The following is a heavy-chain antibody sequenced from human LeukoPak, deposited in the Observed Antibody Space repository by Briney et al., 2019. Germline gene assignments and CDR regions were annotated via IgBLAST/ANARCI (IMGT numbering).Heavy chain of an antibody. CDR1: GGSINSYY. V-gene: IGHV4-59*01. Sequence: SETLSLTCTVSGGSINSYYWNWIRQPPGKGLEWIGYIYYSGSTKYNPSLKSRVTISVDTSKNQFSLKLRSVTAADTAVYYCARGGYYGSGNDFRFDPWGQGTLVTVSS. J-gene: IGHJ5*02. D-gene: IGHD3-10*01. CDR3: ARGGYYGSGNDFRFDP. CDR2: IYYSGST.